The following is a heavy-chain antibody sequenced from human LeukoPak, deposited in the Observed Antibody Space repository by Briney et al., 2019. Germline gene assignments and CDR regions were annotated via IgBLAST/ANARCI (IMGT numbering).Heavy chain of an antibody. V-gene: IGHV3-23*01. CDR3: AKVLGLGSPLGAFDI. J-gene: IGHJ3*02. CDR1: GFTFSSYA. CDR2: ISGSGGST. Sequence: PGGSLRLSCAASGFTFSSYAMSWVRQAPGKGLEWVSAISGSGGSTYYADSVKGRFTIPRDNSKNTLYLQMNSLRAEDTALYYCAKVLGLGSPLGAFDIWGQGTMVTVSS. D-gene: IGHD2-15*01.